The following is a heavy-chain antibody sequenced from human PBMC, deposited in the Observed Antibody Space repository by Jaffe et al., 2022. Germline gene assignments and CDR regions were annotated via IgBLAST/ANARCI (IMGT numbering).Heavy chain of an antibody. V-gene: IGHV3-30*02. Sequence: QVQLVESGGGVVQPGGSLRLSCAASGFTFSSYGMHWVRQAPGKGLEWVAFIRYDGSNKYYADSVKGRFSISRDNSKNTLYMQMNSLRAEDTAVYYCAKEIGYCSGGRCYGLKDFDYWGQGTLVTVSS. CDR2: IRYDGSNK. CDR1: GFTFSSYG. D-gene: IGHD2-15*01. CDR3: AKEIGYCSGGRCYGLKDFDY. J-gene: IGHJ4*02.